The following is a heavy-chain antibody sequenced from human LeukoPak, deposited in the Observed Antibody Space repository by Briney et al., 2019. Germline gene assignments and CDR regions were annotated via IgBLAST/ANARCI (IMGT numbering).Heavy chain of an antibody. Sequence: PGGSLRLSCAASGFTFSSHSINWVRQAPGKGLEWIATMTVTNKIYYADSAKGRFTISRDNAENSVYLQMNSLRDEDTAVYSCARAQTLFWEFDGFDIWGRGTKVTVSS. D-gene: IGHD3-3*01. V-gene: IGHV3-69-1*01. CDR1: GFTFSSHS. CDR2: MTVTNKI. CDR3: ARAQTLFWEFDGFDI. J-gene: IGHJ3*02.